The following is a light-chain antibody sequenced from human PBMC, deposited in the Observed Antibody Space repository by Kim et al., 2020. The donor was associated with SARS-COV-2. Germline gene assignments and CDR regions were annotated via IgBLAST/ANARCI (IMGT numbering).Light chain of an antibody. CDR3: QQYGSSSYT. CDR2: GAS. CDR1: QRVSSSY. J-gene: IGKJ2*01. V-gene: IGKV3-20*01. Sequence: LSTGERATHSCRASQRVSSSYLAWYQQKPGQAPRPLIYGASSRATGIPDRFSGSGSGTDFTLTISRLEPEDFAVYYCQQYGSSSYTFGQGTKLEI.